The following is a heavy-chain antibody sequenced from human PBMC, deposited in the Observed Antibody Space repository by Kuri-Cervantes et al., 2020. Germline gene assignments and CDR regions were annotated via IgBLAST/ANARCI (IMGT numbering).Heavy chain of an antibody. CDR1: GFTFDDYA. Sequence: SLKISCAASGFTFDDYAMHWVRQAPGKGLEWVLGLNWDSTGMGYADSVKGRFTISRDNSKNTLYLQMNSLRAEDTAVYYCARLVGYCSGGSCLPFDYWGQGTLVTVSS. J-gene: IGHJ4*02. V-gene: IGHV3-9*01. D-gene: IGHD2-15*01. CDR2: LNWDSTGM. CDR3: ARLVGYCSGGSCLPFDY.